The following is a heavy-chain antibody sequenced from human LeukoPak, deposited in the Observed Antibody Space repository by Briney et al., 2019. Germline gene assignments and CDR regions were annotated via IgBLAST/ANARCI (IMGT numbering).Heavy chain of an antibody. J-gene: IGHJ5*02. CDR3: ARETGNQFDL. Sequence: GGSLRLSCAASGFTFSNYWMNWVRQAPGKGLGCVSRINRDGSSTSFADSVRGRFTMSRDNAKNTLYLQMNSLRDEDTAVYYCARETGNQFDLWGQGTLVTVSS. V-gene: IGHV3-74*01. CDR1: GFTFSNYW. CDR2: INRDGSST.